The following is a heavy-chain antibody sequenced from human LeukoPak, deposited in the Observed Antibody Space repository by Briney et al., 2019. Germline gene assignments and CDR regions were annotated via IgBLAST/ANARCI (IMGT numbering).Heavy chain of an antibody. CDR3: ARGSRLGVVERDASDI. Sequence: PGGSLRLSCAASGFTFSSYWMSWVRQAPGKGLEWVSSISISSNYIYYTDSVKGRFTISRDNAKNSLYLQMNSLRAEDTAVYYCARGSRLGVVERDASDIWGQGTMVTVSS. D-gene: IGHD3-3*01. J-gene: IGHJ3*02. CDR1: GFTFSSYW. V-gene: IGHV3-21*01. CDR2: ISISSNYI.